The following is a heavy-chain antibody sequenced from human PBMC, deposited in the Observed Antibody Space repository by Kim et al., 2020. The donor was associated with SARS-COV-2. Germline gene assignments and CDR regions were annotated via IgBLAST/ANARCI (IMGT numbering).Heavy chain of an antibody. CDR2: IKSIPDGGTT. CDR1: GLRFTNAW. J-gene: IGHJ4*01. CDR3: TTPDRGHSDYEMAY. Sequence: GGSLRLSCKTSGLRFTNAWMNWVCQAPGKGPEWIGLIKSIPDGGTTDYAFPVDGRFTISSDDSKNTLYLQMNSLKTEDTAVYSCTTPDRGHSDYEMAYWG. D-gene: IGHD5-12*01. V-gene: IGHV3-15*01.